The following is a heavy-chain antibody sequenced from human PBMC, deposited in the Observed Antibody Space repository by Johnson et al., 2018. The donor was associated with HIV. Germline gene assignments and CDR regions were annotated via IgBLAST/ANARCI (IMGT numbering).Heavy chain of an antibody. D-gene: IGHD3-22*01. CDR3: AKDTEGSGYAFDI. CDR1: GFTFSSYA. V-gene: IGHV3-23*04. Sequence: VQLVESGGGLVQPGGSLRLSCAASGFTFSSYAMSWVRQAPGKGLEWVSAISGSGGCTYYADSVKARFTISRDNSKKTLYLQMNSLRAEDTAVYYCAKDTEGSGYAFDIWGQGTMVTVSS. CDR2: ISGSGGCT. J-gene: IGHJ3*02.